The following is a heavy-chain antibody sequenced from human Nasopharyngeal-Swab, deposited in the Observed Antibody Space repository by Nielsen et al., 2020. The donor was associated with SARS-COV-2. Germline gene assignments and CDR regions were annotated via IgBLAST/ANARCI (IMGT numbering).Heavy chain of an antibody. Sequence: SVKVSCKASGGTFRGLAIGWVRQPPGKGLEGMGGIIPIFGTANYAQKFQGRVTITADESTSTAYMELSSLRSENTAVYYCAIMTTVTSYLFYYYYYMDVWGKGTTVTVSS. V-gene: IGHV1-69*13. J-gene: IGHJ6*03. CDR2: IIPIFGTA. CDR3: AIMTTVTSYLFYYYYYMDV. CDR1: GGTFRGLA. D-gene: IGHD4-11*01.